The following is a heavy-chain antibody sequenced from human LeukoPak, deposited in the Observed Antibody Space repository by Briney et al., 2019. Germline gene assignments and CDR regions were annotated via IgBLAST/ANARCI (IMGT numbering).Heavy chain of an antibody. CDR1: GFTFSSWY. CDR2: ITSDGTTS. V-gene: IGHV3-74*01. Sequence: PGGSLTLSCAASGFTFSSWYLYWVRQRPGKGMEWLCRITSDGTTSFYADAVKGRFTISRDNAKNTQYLQMNSLTDGDTAVDYCASPKPDYWAREPWSPSPQ. J-gene: IGHJ4*02. CDR3: ASPKPDY.